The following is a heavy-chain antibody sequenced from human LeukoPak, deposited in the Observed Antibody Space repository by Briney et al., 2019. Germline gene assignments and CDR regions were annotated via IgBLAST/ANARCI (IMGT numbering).Heavy chain of an antibody. CDR3: ARQGYCSSTSCYNRGFFDY. D-gene: IGHD2-2*01. J-gene: IGHJ4*02. V-gene: IGHV4-39*01. CDR2: IYYSGST. Sequence: PSETVSLTCTVSGGSISSSSYYWGWIRQPPGKGLEWIGSIYYSGSTNYNPSLKSRVTIYVDTSRNQFSLKLSSVTAADTAVYYCARQGYCSSTSCYNRGFFDYWGQGTLVSVSS. CDR1: GGSISSSSYY.